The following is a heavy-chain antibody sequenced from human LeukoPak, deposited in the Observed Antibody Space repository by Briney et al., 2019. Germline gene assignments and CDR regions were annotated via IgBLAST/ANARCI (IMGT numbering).Heavy chain of an antibody. J-gene: IGHJ4*02. CDR1: GGSINNGGYY. D-gene: IGHD5-24*01. Sequence: SETLSLTCTVSGGSINNGGYYWSWIRQHPGKGLEWIGYIYYSGSSYYNPSLRSRVTISVDTSKNHLSLKLSSVTAADTAVYYCARNRDGYNSFGYWGQGTLVTVSS. CDR2: IYYSGSS. V-gene: IGHV4-31*03. CDR3: ARNRDGYNSFGY.